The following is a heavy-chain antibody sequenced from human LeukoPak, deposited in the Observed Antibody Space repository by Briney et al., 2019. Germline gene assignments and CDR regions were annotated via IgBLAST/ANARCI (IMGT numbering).Heavy chain of an antibody. CDR2: IYYSGST. D-gene: IGHD1-1*01. V-gene: IGHV4-59*01. Sequence: SETLSLTCTVSGGSISSYYWSWIRQPPGKGLEWIGYIYYSGSTNYNPSLKSRVTISVDTSKNQFSLKLSSVTAADTAVYYCARVKVQLERLYYYHYYMDVWGKGTTVTVSS. CDR1: GGSISSYY. CDR3: ARVKVQLERLYYYHYYMDV. J-gene: IGHJ6*03.